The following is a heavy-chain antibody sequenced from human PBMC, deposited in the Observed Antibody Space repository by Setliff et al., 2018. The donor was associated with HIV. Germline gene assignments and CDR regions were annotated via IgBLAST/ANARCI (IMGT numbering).Heavy chain of an antibody. CDR2: ISVYNGKG. J-gene: IGHJ4*02. CDR1: SNTFINDV. CDR3: ARRATTGDYHHFFDF. Sequence: ASVKVSCKASSNTFINDVFNWVRQAPGQGLEWMGWISVYNGKGNYAQKFQDRISMTTDTSTSTVYMELRSLVSDDMAVYYCARRATTGDYHHFFDFWGQGTLVTVSS. D-gene: IGHD4-17*01. V-gene: IGHV1-18*03.